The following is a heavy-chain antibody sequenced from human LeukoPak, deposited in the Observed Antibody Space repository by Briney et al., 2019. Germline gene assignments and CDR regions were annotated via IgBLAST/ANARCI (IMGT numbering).Heavy chain of an antibody. CDR1: GFTFSSYG. J-gene: IGHJ4*02. CDR3: VKDTRDTRDDY. CDR2: ISYDGSNK. D-gene: IGHD5-24*01. Sequence: PGGSLRLSCAASGFTFSSYGMHWVRQAPGKGLEWVAVISYDGSNKYYADSVKGRFTISRDNSKNTVWLQMSSLRPEDTAVYYCVKDTRDTRDDYWGQGTLVTVSS. V-gene: IGHV3-30*18.